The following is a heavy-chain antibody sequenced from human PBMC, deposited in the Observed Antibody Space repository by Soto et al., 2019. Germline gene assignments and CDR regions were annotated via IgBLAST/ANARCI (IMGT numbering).Heavy chain of an antibody. V-gene: IGHV4-39*01. J-gene: IGHJ6*03. D-gene: IGHD1-20*01. CDR2: IYYSGST. Sequence: SETLSLTCTVSGGSISSSSYYWGWIRQPPGKGLEWIGSIYYSGSTYYNPSLKSRVTISVDTSKNQFSLKLSSVTAADTAVYYRARVITGTTRVKAEYYYYYMDVWGKGTTVTVSS. CDR3: ARVITGTTRVKAEYYYYYMDV. CDR1: GGSISSSSYY.